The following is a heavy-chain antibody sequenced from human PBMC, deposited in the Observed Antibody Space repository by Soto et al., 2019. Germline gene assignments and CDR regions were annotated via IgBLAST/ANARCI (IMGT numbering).Heavy chain of an antibody. CDR3: AKGLPGIAVAGTGYFPH. D-gene: IGHD6-19*01. CDR1: GFTFSGYS. Sequence: HPGGSLRLSCAASGFTFSGYSMNWVRQAPGKGREWGSYISSSSSTIYYADSVKGRFTISRDNAKNSLYLQMNSLRAEDTAVYYCAKGLPGIAVAGTGYFPHWGQGTLVTVPS. CDR2: ISSSSSTI. V-gene: IGHV3-48*01. J-gene: IGHJ1*01.